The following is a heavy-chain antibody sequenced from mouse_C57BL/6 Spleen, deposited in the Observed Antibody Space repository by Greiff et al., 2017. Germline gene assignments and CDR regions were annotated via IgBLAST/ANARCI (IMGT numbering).Heavy chain of an antibody. CDR3: ARKDYGAFYAMDY. CDR2: ISNLAYSI. V-gene: IGHV5-15*01. Sequence: DVHLVESGGGLVQPGGSLKLSCAASGFTFSDYGMAWVRQAPRKGPAWVAFISNLAYSIYYADTVTGRFTISRENAKNTLYLEMSSLRSEDTAMYYCARKDYGAFYAMDYWGQGTSVTVSS. J-gene: IGHJ4*01. D-gene: IGHD1-1*01. CDR1: GFTFSDYG.